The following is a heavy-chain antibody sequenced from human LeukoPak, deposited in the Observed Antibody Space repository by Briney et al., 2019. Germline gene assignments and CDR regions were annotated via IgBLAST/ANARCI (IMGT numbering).Heavy chain of an antibody. Sequence: GGSLRLSCAASGFTFGDYYMSWIRQAPGKGLEWVSYISSSGNSISYVDSVKGRFTISRDNSKNTLYLQMNSLRADDTAVYYCAKGGSSYSEMDYWGQGTLVTVSS. V-gene: IGHV3-11*01. J-gene: IGHJ4*02. CDR3: AKGGSSYSEMDY. D-gene: IGHD4-11*01. CDR2: ISSSGNSI. CDR1: GFTFGDYY.